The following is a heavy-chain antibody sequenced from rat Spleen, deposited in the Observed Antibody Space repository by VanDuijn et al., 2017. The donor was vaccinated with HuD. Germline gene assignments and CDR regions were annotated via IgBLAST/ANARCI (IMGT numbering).Heavy chain of an antibody. CDR3: VAAPFTY. D-gene: IGHD3-1*01. Sequence: QVQLKESGPGLVQPSQTLSLTCTVSGFSLTSYNVHWVRQSTGKGLEWLGLIWTGGNTGYNSAIQSRLSISRDTSKNQVFLNMNNLQTEDTAMYFCVAAPFTYWGQGTLVTVSS. CDR2: IWTGGNT. CDR1: GFSLTSYN. V-gene: IGHV2-30*01. J-gene: IGHJ3*01.